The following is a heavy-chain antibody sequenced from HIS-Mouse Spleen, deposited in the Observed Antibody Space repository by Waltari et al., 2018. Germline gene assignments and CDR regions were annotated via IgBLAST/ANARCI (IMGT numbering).Heavy chain of an antibody. Sequence: EVQLVESGGGLVQPGGSLRLSCAASGFTFSSYWMHWVRQAPGKGLVWVSRINSDGSSTSYADSVKGRFTISRDNAKNTLYLQMNSLRAEDTAVYYCARVFSSRTARYSIDAFYIWGQGTMVTVSS. D-gene: IGHD4-4*01. J-gene: IGHJ3*02. V-gene: IGHV3-74*01. CDR2: INSDGSST. CDR3: ARVFSSRTARYSIDAFYI. CDR1: GFTFSSYW.